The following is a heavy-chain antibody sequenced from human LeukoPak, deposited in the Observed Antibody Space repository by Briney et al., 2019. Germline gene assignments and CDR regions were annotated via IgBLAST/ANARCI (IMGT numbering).Heavy chain of an antibody. J-gene: IGHJ3*02. CDR2: MNPNRGVT. CDR1: GFTFTSHD. D-gene: IGHD6-13*01. V-gene: IGHV1-8*01. Sequence: ASVKVSCKCSGFTFTSHDYNWGRQATGPGLERMGWMNPNRGVTGYAEKLQDKVTIHSDTSINTVYMELSSLTHEDTAVYYCARAARGAAAADDAFDIWGQATMVIVSS. CDR3: ARAARGAAAADDAFDI.